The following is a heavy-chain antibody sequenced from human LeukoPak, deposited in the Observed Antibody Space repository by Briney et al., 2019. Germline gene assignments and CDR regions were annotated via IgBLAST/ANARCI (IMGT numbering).Heavy chain of an antibody. D-gene: IGHD6-13*01. V-gene: IGHV1-18*01. CDR1: GYTFTSYG. CDR3: ARDRLQLVPYY. CDR2: ISPYNDDT. Sequence: ASVKVSCTASGYTFTSYGINWVRQAPGQGLEWMGWISPYNDDTNYAQKFQGRVTMTTDTSTTTAYMELRSLRSDDTAVYYCARDRLQLVPYYWGQGTLVTVSS. J-gene: IGHJ4*02.